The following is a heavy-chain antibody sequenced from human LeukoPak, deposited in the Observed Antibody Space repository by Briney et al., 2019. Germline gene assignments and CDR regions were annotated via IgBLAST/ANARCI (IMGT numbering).Heavy chain of an antibody. CDR3: AKNRGGSYYSGSDY. CDR2: VRGSDAGT. V-gene: IGHV3-23*01. D-gene: IGHD1-26*01. J-gene: IGHJ4*02. Sequence: PGGSLRLSCAASGFTFSSYAKNWVRQAPGKGLEWVSAVRGSDAGTSYADSVKGRFTISRDNSKNTLYLQMNSLRAEDTAVYYCAKNRGGSYYSGSDYWGQGTLVTVSS. CDR1: GFTFSSYA.